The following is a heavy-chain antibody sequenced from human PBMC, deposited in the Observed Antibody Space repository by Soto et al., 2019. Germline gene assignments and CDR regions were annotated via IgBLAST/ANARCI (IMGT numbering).Heavy chain of an antibody. J-gene: IGHJ6*02. V-gene: IGHV1-18*04. CDR1: GYTFTSYY. D-gene: IGHD3-22*01. Sequence: ASVKVSCQASGYTFTSYYIHWVRHATGQGLEWLGWTSAYDGNTNYAQILQGRVSMTTDTSANTGYMEVGSLRADDTAMYYCARGGYYDGSGSRNYYYYGMNVWGQGTTVSVSS. CDR2: TSAYDGNT. CDR3: ARGGYYDGSGSRNYYYYGMNV.